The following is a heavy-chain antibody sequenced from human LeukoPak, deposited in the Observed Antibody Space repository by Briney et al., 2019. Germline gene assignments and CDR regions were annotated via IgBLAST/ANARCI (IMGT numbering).Heavy chain of an antibody. D-gene: IGHD3-22*01. CDR2: IIPVFGTP. CDR1: GGIFSNYV. J-gene: IGHJ4*02. CDR3: ARSHSPAYYSPFDY. V-gene: IGHV1-69*05. Sequence: SVKVSCKVSGGIFSNYVISWVRQAPGQGLEWMGGIIPVFGTPNYAQKFRGRVTITTDESTSTAHMEMSSLRSEDTAVYYCARSHSPAYYSPFDYWGQGTLVTVSS.